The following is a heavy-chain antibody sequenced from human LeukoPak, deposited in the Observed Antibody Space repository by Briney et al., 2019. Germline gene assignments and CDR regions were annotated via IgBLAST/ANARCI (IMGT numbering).Heavy chain of an antibody. V-gene: IGHV3-23*01. Sequence: TGGSLRLSCAASGFTFSSYAMTWVRQAPGKGLEWVSTISTTGGNTYYADSVKGRFTISRDKSKGTLYLQMDSLRAEDTAVYYCAKHGSLSTTILPDYWGQGTLVTVSS. J-gene: IGHJ4*02. CDR1: GFTFSSYA. CDR2: ISTTGGNT. D-gene: IGHD1-26*01. CDR3: AKHGSLSTTILPDY.